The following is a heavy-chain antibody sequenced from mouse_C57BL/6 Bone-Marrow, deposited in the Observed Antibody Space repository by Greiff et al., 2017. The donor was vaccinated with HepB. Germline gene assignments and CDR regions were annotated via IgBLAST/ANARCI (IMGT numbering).Heavy chain of an antibody. CDR1: GFNIKDDY. V-gene: IGHV14-4*01. Sequence: EVQLQQSGAELVRPGASVKLSCTASGFNIKDDYMHWVKQRPEQGLEWIGWIDPENGDTEYASKFQGKATITADTSSNTAYLQLSSLTSEDTAVYYCTTSPFYDYDVWFAYWGQGTLVTVSA. J-gene: IGHJ3*01. D-gene: IGHD2-4*01. CDR2: IDPENGDT. CDR3: TTSPFYDYDVWFAY.